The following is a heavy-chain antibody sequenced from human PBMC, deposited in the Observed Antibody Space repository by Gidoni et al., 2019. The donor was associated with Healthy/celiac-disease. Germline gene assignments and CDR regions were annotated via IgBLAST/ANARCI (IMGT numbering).Heavy chain of an antibody. CDR3: ARDSGSTAPTDYYYYYMDV. CDR1: GVTFSSYA. CDR2: IIPIFGTA. Sequence: QVQLVQSGAEVKKPGSSVKVSCKASGVTFSSYAIRWVRQAPGQGLEWMGGIIPIFGTANYAQKFQGRVTITADESTSTAYMELSSLRSEDTAVYYCARDSGSTAPTDYYYYYMDVWGKGTTVTVSS. V-gene: IGHV1-69*01. J-gene: IGHJ6*03. D-gene: IGHD1-26*01.